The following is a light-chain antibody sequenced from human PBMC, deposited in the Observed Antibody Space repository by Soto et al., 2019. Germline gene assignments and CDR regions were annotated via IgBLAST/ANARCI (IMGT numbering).Light chain of an antibody. V-gene: IGKV1-39*01. J-gene: IGKJ4*01. CDR1: QSIGNY. Sequence: DIQMTQSPSFLSAAVGDRVTISCRASQSIGNYLNWYQQKVGKAPKLLIYGSSTLQDEVPSRFSGSGSAIDFTLSINDLQPEDFATYSCQQPYSVPPTFGGGTKVEI. CDR3: QQPYSVPPT. CDR2: GSS.